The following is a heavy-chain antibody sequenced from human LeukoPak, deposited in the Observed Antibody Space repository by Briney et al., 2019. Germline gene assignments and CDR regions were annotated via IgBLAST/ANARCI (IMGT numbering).Heavy chain of an antibody. D-gene: IGHD3-22*01. CDR1: GGSISSYY. Sequence: TSETLSLTCTVSGGSISSYYWSWIRQPPGKGLEWIGYIYYSGSTNYNPSLKSRVTISVDTSKNQFSLKLSSVTAADTAVSYCARHGYDSSGYYWGAGDYWGQGTLVTVSS. CDR3: ARHGYDSSGYYWGAGDY. CDR2: IYYSGST. J-gene: IGHJ4*02. V-gene: IGHV4-59*08.